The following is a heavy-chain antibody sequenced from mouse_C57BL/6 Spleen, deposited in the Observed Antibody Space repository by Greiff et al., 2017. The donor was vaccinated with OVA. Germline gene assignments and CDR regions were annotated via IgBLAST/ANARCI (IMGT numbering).Heavy chain of an antibody. CDR2: ISSGGSYT. CDR1: GFTFSSYG. V-gene: IGHV5-6*01. CDR3: ARQGTGTLDFEV. D-gene: IGHD4-1*01. Sequence: EVKLVESGGDLVKPGGSLKLSCAASGFTFSSYGMSWVRQTPDKRLEWVATISSGGSYTYYPDSVKGRFTISRDNAKNTLYLQMSSLKSEDTAMYYCARQGTGTLDFEVWGTGTTVTVSS. J-gene: IGHJ1*03.